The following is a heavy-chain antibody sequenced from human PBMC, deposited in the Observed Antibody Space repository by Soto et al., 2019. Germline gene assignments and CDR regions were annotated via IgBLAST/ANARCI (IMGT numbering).Heavy chain of an antibody. V-gene: IGHV1-46*01. CDR2: IYPSGGST. J-gene: IGHJ4*02. D-gene: IGHD3-10*01. CDR1: GYTFTNYS. CDR3: ARDFSGPMDY. Sequence: ASMKVSCKASGYTFTNYSLHCVRQAPGQGLEWMGIIYPSGGSTRNAQKFQGRVTMTRDTSTSTVYMELSSLRSEDTAVYYCARDFSGPMDYWGRGTLVTVSS.